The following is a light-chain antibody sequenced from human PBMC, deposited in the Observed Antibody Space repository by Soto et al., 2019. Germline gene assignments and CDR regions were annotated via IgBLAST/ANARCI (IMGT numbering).Light chain of an antibody. CDR2: DAS. CDR1: QSISRW. CDR3: QQYNGYSTWT. V-gene: IGKV1-5*01. Sequence: IQTDPSPFTPSSSFRKKETNPFPALQSISRWLAWYQQKPGKAPKVLIWDASSLHSGVPSRFSGSGYGTEFTLTISSLQPDDFGTYYCQQYNGYSTWTFGQGTKVDIK. J-gene: IGKJ1*01.